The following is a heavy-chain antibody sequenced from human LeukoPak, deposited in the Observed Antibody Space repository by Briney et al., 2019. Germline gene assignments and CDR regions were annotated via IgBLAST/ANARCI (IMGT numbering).Heavy chain of an antibody. V-gene: IGHV3-48*01. D-gene: IGHD5-24*01. CDR2: IGIDSGNT. J-gene: IGHJ4*02. CDR3: ARDYKYAFDN. Sequence: GGSLRLSCAASGFTFSDYSMNWVRQAPGKGLEWISYIGIDSGNTNYADSVKGRFTISGDKAKNSLYLQMNSLRVEDTAVYYCARDYKYAFDNWGQGRLVTVSS. CDR1: GFTFSDYS.